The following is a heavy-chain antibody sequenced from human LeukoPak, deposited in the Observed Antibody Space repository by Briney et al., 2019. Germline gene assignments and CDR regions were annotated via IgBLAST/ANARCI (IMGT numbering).Heavy chain of an antibody. CDR3: ARDPLRGTAAAAPPYYYGMDV. J-gene: IGHJ6*02. Sequence: GGSLRLSCAASGFTFSSYSMNWVRQAPGKGLEWVSSISSSSSYIYYADSVKGRFTISRDNAKNSLYLQMNSLRAEDTAVYYCARDPLRGTAAAAPPYYYGMDVWGQGTTVTVSS. V-gene: IGHV3-21*01. D-gene: IGHD6-13*01. CDR2: ISSSSSYI. CDR1: GFTFSSYS.